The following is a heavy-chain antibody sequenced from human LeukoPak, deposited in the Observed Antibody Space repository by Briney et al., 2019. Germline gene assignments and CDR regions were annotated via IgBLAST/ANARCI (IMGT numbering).Heavy chain of an antibody. V-gene: IGHV1-69*05. CDR2: IIPIFGTA. J-gene: IGHJ5*02. CDR1: GGTFSSYA. Sequence: ASVKVSCKPSGGTFSSYAISWVRQAPGQGLEWMGGIIPIFGTANYAQKFQGRVTITTDESTSTAYMELSSLRSEDTAVYYCARAQRCSGGSCYPIFNNWFDPWGQGTLVTVSS. CDR3: ARAQRCSGGSCYPIFNNWFDP. D-gene: IGHD2-15*01.